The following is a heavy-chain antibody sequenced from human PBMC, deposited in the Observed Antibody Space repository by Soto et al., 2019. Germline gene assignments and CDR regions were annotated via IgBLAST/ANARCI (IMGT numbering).Heavy chain of an antibody. Sequence: VKVSCKASGYTFTSYAMHWVRQAPGQRLEWMGWINAGNGNTKYSQKFQGRVTITRDTSASTAYMELSSLRSEDTAVYYCARVQEMATSYYFDYWGQGTLVTVSS. J-gene: IGHJ4*02. CDR2: INAGNGNT. V-gene: IGHV1-3*01. CDR3: ARVQEMATSYYFDY. CDR1: GYTFTSYA. D-gene: IGHD5-12*01.